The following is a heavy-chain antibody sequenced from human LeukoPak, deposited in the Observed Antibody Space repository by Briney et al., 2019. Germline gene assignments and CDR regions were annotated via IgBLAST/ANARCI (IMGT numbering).Heavy chain of an antibody. CDR2: INHSGST. J-gene: IGHJ4*02. CDR3: ARSEIDVTFGGVIVTIPFDY. CDR1: GGSFSGYY. D-gene: IGHD3-16*02. V-gene: IGHV4-34*01. Sequence: PETLSLTCAVYGGSFSGYYWSWIRQPPGKGLEWIGEINHSGSTNYNPSLKSRVTISVDTSKNQFSLKLSSVTAADTAVYYCARSEIDVTFGGVIVTIPFDYWGQGTLVTVSS.